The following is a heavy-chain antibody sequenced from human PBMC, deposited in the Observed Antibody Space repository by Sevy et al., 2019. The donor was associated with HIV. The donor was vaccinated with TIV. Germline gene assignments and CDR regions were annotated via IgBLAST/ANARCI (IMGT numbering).Heavy chain of an antibody. Sequence: GGSLRLSCAASGFTVSSNYMSWVRQAPGKGLEWVSVIYSGGSTYYADSVKGRFTISRDNSKNTLYLQMNSLRAEDTAVYYCARAPNKYVVATLDWGQGTLVTVSS. CDR2: IYSGGST. D-gene: IGHD5-12*01. J-gene: IGHJ4*02. CDR1: GFTVSSNY. CDR3: ARAPNKYVVATLD. V-gene: IGHV3-53*01.